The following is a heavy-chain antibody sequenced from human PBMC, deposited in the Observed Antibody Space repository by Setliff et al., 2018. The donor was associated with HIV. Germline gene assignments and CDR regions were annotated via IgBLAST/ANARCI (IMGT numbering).Heavy chain of an antibody. CDR1: GGSFSGYY. J-gene: IGHJ6*03. D-gene: IGHD3-22*01. V-gene: IGHV4-34*01. Sequence: PSETLSLTCAVYGGSFSGYYWSWIRQPPGKGLEWIGEINHSGSTNYNPSLKSRVTISVDTSKNQFSLKLSSVTAADTAVYYCARGLDDSSGYYLWYYYYMDVWGKGTTVTVSS. CDR2: INHSGST. CDR3: ARGLDDSSGYYLWYYYYMDV.